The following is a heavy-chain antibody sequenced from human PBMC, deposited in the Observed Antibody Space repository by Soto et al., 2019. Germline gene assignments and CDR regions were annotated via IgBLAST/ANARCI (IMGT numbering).Heavy chain of an antibody. CDR3: ARVQFLPNHASDI. D-gene: IGHD2-2*01. CDR1: GYTFTTYG. CDR2: ISARNGNT. V-gene: IGHV1-18*04. J-gene: IGHJ4*02. Sequence: QVHLVQSGAEVRKPGASVKVSCKASGYTFTTYGIIWVRQAPGQQLEWMGWISARNGNTNYAQKFQGRVTLTTDTVKTAAYMELISLRSDDTAVYYCARVQFLPNHASDIWGQGTLVTVSS.